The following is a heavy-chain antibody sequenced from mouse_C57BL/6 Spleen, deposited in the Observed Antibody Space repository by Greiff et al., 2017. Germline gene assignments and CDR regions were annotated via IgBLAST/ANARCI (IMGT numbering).Heavy chain of an antibody. D-gene: IGHD3-2*02. CDR2: ISSGSSTI. J-gene: IGHJ1*03. V-gene: IGHV5-17*01. CDR3: ARPPLDSSGSSYWYFDV. CDR1: GFTFSDYG. Sequence: EVKLVESGGGLVKPGGSLKLSCAASGFTFSDYGMHWVRQAPEKGLEWVAYISSGSSTIYYADTVKGRFTISRDNAKNTLFLQMTSLRSEDTAMYYCARPPLDSSGSSYWYFDVWGTGTTVTVSS.